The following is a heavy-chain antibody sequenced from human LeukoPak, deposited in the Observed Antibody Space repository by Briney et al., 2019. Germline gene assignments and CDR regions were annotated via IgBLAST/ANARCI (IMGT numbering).Heavy chain of an antibody. V-gene: IGHV1-69*13. Sequence: SSVKDSCKATGGTFSSYAISWVRQAPAQGLAWMGGIIPIFGTANYAQKFQGRVTITADESTSTAYMELSSLRSEDTAVYYCARGSALLALSFDYWGQGTLVTVSS. CDR1: GGTFSSYA. CDR2: IIPIFGTA. D-gene: IGHD2-15*01. J-gene: IGHJ4*02. CDR3: ARGSALLALSFDY.